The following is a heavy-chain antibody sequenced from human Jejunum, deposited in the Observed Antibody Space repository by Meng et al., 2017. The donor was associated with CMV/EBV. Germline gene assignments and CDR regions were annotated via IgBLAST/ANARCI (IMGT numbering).Heavy chain of an antibody. Sequence: HVELALTEYEEKKPGSPVNGSCKSSGTVFNNYSLNWVRQAPGQGLEWMGGIIAVLKTPTYAQKFRGRLTITADESTGTTYMDLTSLTSEDTAVYYCARGFSNGYLPFDYWGQGTLVTVSS. V-gene: IGHV1-69*01. J-gene: IGHJ4*02. CDR1: GTVFNNYS. CDR2: IIAVLKTP. CDR3: ARGFSNGYLPFDY. D-gene: IGHD3-22*01.